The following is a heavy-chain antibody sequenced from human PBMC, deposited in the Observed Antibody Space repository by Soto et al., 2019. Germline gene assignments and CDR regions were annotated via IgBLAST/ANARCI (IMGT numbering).Heavy chain of an antibody. CDR1: GFTFNSYW. V-gene: IGHV3-7*04. CDR3: ARGWGLDP. D-gene: IGHD1-26*01. Sequence: EVQLVESGGGLVQPGGSLRLSCAASGFTFNSYWMTWVRQAPGKGLEWVANIKQDGSEKYYVDSVKGRFTISRDNAKNSLYLQMNSLRAEDTAVYYCARGWGLDPWGQRTLVTVSS. J-gene: IGHJ5*02. CDR2: IKQDGSEK.